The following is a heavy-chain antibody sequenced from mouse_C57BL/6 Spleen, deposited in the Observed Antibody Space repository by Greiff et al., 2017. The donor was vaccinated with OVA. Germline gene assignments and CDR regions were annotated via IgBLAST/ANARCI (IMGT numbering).Heavy chain of an antibody. D-gene: IGHD1-1*01. CDR2: IRNKANGYTT. J-gene: IGHJ3*01. CDR3: ASLHYYGSSPWFAY. Sequence: EVKLMESGGGLVQPGGSLSLSCAASGFPFTDYYMSWVRQPPGKALEWLGFIRNKANGYTTEYSASVKGRFTISRDNSQSILYLQMNALRAEDSATYYCASLHYYGSSPWFAYWGQGTLVTVSA. CDR1: GFPFTDYY. V-gene: IGHV7-3*01.